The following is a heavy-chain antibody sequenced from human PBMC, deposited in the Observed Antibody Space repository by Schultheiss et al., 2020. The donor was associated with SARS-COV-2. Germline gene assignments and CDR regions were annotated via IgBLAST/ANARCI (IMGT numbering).Heavy chain of an antibody. CDR2: ISGSGGST. CDR1: GFTFSNYG. CDR3: ARAGTTFPRAEYYYYGMDV. V-gene: IGHV3-23*01. D-gene: IGHD1-7*01. J-gene: IGHJ6*02. Sequence: GGSLRLSCAASGFTFSNYGMHWVRQAPGKGLEWVSAISGSGGSTYYADSVKGRFTISRDNSKNTLYLQMNSLRAEDTAVYYCARAGTTFPRAEYYYYGMDVWGQGTTVTVSS.